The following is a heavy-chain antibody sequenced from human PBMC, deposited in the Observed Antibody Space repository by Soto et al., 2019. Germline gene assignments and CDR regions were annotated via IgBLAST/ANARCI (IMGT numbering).Heavy chain of an antibody. D-gene: IGHD5-18*01. CDR1: GFTFSSYA. Sequence: QVQLVESGGGVVQPGRSLRLSCAASGFTFSSYAMHWVRQAPGKGLEWVAVISYDGSNKYYADSVKGRFTISRDNSKNTLYLQMNSLIAEDTAVYYCAREGVETEYYYYGMDVWGQGTTVTVSS. CDR2: ISYDGSNK. CDR3: AREGVETEYYYYGMDV. V-gene: IGHV3-30-3*01. J-gene: IGHJ6*02.